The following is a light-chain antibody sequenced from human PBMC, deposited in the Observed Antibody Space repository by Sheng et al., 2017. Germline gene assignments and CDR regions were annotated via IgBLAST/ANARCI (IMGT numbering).Light chain of an antibody. CDR2: GAS. V-gene: IGKV3-15*01. CDR1: QSVSSN. CDR3: QQHDKWPLT. Sequence: EIVMTQSPATLSLSPGERATLSCRASQSVSSNVAWYQQKPGLAPRLLIYGASSRATGFPARLSGSGSGTEFTLTISSLQSEDFAVYYCQQHDKWPLTFGGGTKVEIK. J-gene: IGKJ4*01.